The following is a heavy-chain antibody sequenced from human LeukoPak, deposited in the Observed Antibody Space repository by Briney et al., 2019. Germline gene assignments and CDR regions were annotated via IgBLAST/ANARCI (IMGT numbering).Heavy chain of an antibody. CDR3: ATNSRRPHQYYMDV. CDR1: GFTFTTYS. J-gene: IGHJ6*03. V-gene: IGHV3-21*01. Sequence: PGGSLRLSCAASGFTFTTYSMNWVRQAPGKGLEWVSSITSSSASMYYADSVKGRFTISRDNAENSLYLQMTSLRVEDTAFYYCATNSRRPHQYYMDVWGKGTTVTVSS. CDR2: ITSSSASM. D-gene: IGHD1-14*01.